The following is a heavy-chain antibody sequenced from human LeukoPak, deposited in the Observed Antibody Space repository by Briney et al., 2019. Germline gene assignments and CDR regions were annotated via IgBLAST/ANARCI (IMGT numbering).Heavy chain of an antibody. V-gene: IGHV1-69*13. CDR3: ASSPELERPLGY. Sequence: RASVKVSCKASGGTFSSYAISWVRQAPGQGLEWMGGIIPIFGTANYAQKFQGRVTITADESTSTAYMELSSLRSEDTAVHYCASSPELERPLGYWGQGTLVTVSS. CDR1: GGTFSSYA. CDR2: IIPIFGTA. J-gene: IGHJ4*02. D-gene: IGHD1-1*01.